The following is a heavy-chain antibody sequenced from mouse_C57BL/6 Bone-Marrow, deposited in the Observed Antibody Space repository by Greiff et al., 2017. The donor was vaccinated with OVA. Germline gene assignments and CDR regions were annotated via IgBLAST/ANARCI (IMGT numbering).Heavy chain of an antibody. CDR3: TRFDYYGNWYFDV. D-gene: IGHD1-1*01. J-gene: IGHJ1*03. V-gene: IGHV1-5*01. CDR2: IYPGNSDT. Sequence: VQLQQSGTVLARPGASVKMSCKTSGYTFTSYWMHWVKQRPGQGLEWIGAIYPGNSDTSYNQKFKGKAKLTAVTSASTAYMELSSLTNEDSAVYYGTRFDYYGNWYFDVWGTGTTVTVSS. CDR1: GYTFTSYW.